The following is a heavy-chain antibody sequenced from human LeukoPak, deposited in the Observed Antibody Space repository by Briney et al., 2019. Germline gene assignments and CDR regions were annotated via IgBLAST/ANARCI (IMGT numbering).Heavy chain of an antibody. J-gene: IGHJ1*01. CDR3: ARGYPLSTTAAGTYFQH. Sequence: ASVKVSCKASGYTFIGYYMHWVRQAPGQGLEWMGWINPNSGGTNYAQKFQGRVTMTRDTSISTAYMELSRLRSDDTAVYYCARGYPLSTTAAGTYFQHWGQGTPVTVSS. D-gene: IGHD6-13*01. CDR1: GYTFIGYY. CDR2: INPNSGGT. V-gene: IGHV1-2*02.